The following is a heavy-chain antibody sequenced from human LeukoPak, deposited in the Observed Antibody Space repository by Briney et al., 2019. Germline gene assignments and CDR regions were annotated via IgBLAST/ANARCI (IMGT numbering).Heavy chain of an antibody. CDR1: GFTFDDYA. J-gene: IGHJ4*02. D-gene: IGHD1-26*01. CDR3: AKDIGPIFHAPSGSYFY. CDR2: ISWNSGSI. V-gene: IGHV3-9*01. Sequence: GGSLRLSCAASGFTFDDYAMHWVRQAPGKGLEWVSGISWNSGSIGYADSVKGRFTISRDNAKNSLYLQMNSLRAEDTALYYCAKDIGPIFHAPSGSYFYWGQGTLVTVSS.